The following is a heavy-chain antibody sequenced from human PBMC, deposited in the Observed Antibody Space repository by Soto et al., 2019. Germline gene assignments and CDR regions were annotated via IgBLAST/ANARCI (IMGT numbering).Heavy chain of an antibody. CDR3: ARGTGYCISTGCYGGGYYHYGMDV. CDR2: IIPIFGTA. Sequence: QVQLVQSGAEVKKPGSSVKVSCKASGGTFSSYAISWVRQAPGQGLEWMGGIIPIFGTANYAQKFQGRVTMTADESTSTAYMGLSSLRSEDTAGYYCARGTGYCISTGCYGGGYYHYGMDVWGQGTTVTVSS. V-gene: IGHV1-69*12. CDR1: GGTFSSYA. D-gene: IGHD2-2*01. J-gene: IGHJ6*02.